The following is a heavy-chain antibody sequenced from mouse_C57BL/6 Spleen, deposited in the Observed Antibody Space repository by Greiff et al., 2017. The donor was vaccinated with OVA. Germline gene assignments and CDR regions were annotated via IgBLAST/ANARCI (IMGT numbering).Heavy chain of an antibody. CDR2: INPYNGGT. D-gene: IGHD2-4*01. CDR1: GYTFTDYY. V-gene: IGHV1-19*01. CDR3: ARGGNYDYPYAMDY. J-gene: IGHJ4*01. Sequence: EVQLQQSGPVLVKPGASVKMSCKASGYTFTDYYMNWVKQSHGKSLEWIGVINPYNGGTSYNQKFKGKATLTVDKSSSTAYMELNSLTSEDSAVYYCARGGNYDYPYAMDYWGQGTSVTVSS.